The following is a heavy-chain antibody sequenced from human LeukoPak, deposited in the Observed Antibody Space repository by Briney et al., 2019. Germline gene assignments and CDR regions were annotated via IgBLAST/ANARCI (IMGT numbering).Heavy chain of an antibody. J-gene: IGHJ3*02. CDR1: GGSISSHY. CDR3: ARGYCSSTSCYVIGAPDAFDI. V-gene: IGHV4-59*11. Sequence: PSETLSLTCTVSGGSISSHYWSWIRQPPGKGLEWIGYIYYSGSTNYNPSLKSRVSISVDTSKNQFSLKLSSVTAADTAVYYCARGYCSSTSCYVIGAPDAFDIWGQGTMVTVSS. CDR2: IYYSGST. D-gene: IGHD2-2*01.